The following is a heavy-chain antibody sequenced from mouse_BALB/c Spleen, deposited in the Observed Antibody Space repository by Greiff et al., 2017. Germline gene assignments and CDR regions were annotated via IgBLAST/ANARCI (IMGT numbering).Heavy chain of an antibody. CDR2: IWAGGST. CDR3: ARKGYDVPFAY. CDR1: GFSLTSYG. D-gene: IGHD2-14*01. V-gene: IGHV2-9*02. J-gene: IGHJ3*01. Sequence: VKLMESGPGLVAPSQSLSITCTVSGFSLTSYGVHWVRQPPGKGLEWLGVIWAGGSTDYNAAFISRLSISKDNSKSQVFFKMNSLQADDTAIYYCARKGYDVPFAYWGQGTLVTVSA.